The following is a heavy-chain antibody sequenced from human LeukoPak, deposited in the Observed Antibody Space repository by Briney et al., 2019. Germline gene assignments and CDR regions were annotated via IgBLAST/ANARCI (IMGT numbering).Heavy chain of an antibody. Sequence: PGGSLRLSCAASGFTFSSYSMNWVRQAPGKGLEWVSSISSSSSYIYSADSVKGRFTISRDNAKNSLYLQMNSLRAEDTAVYYCARAGGIAAKPRYDYWGQGTLVTVSS. CDR1: GFTFSSYS. CDR2: ISSSSSYI. V-gene: IGHV3-21*01. J-gene: IGHJ4*02. CDR3: ARAGGIAAKPRYDY. D-gene: IGHD6-13*01.